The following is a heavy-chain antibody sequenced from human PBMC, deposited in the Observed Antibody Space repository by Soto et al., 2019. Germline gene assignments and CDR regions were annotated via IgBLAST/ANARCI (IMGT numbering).Heavy chain of an antibody. D-gene: IGHD2-21*02. CDR3: ARDVVTAILGASDI. CDR2: ISYDGSNK. J-gene: IGHJ3*02. V-gene: IGHV3-30-3*01. Sequence: QVQLVESGGGVVQPGRSLRLSCAASGFTFSSYAMHWVRQAPGKGLEWVAVISYDGSNKYYADSVKGRFTISRDNSKNTLYLQMNSLRAEDTAVYYCARDVVTAILGASDIWGQGTMVTVSS. CDR1: GFTFSSYA.